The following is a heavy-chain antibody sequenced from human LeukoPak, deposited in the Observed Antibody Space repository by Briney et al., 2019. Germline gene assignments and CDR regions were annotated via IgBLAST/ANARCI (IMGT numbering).Heavy chain of an antibody. CDR2: ISWNSGSI. D-gene: IGHD1-26*01. CDR1: GFTFDDYA. V-gene: IGHV3-9*01. CDR3: AKGGYSGSLDY. Sequence: GGSLRLSCAASGFTFDDYAMHWVRQAPGKGLEWVSGISWNSGSIGYADSVKGRFTISRDNAKNSLYLQMNSLRAEDTALYYCAKGGYSGSLDYWGQGTLVTVSS. J-gene: IGHJ4*02.